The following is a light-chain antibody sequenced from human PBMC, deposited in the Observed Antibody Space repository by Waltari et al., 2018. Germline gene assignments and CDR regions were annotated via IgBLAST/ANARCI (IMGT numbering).Light chain of an antibody. CDR3: LQDYNYPWT. Sequence: AIQMTQSPSSLSASVGDRVTITCRASQGIRKDLGWYQQKPGEAPKLLVCAASSLQSGVPSRFSGSGSGTDFTLTISSLQPEDFATYYCLQDYNYPWTFGQGTKVEIK. V-gene: IGKV1-6*01. CDR2: AAS. J-gene: IGKJ1*01. CDR1: QGIRKD.